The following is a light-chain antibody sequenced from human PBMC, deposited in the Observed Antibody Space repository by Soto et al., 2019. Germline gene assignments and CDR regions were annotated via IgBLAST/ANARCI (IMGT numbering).Light chain of an antibody. CDR1: QSVSSSS. CDR3: QQYGSSSWT. J-gene: IGKJ1*01. CDR2: GAS. V-gene: IGKV3-20*01. Sequence: EIVLTQSPGTLSLSPGERATLSCRASQSVSSSSLAWYQQKPGQAPGLLIYGASSRATGIPDRFSGSGAGTDFTLTISRLETEDFAVYYCQQYGSSSWTFGQGTKVEIK.